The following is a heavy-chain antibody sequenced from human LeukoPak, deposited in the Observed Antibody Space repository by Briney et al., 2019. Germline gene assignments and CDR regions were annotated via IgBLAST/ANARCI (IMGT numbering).Heavy chain of an antibody. CDR1: GFTVSSNY. CDR2: IYSGGST. V-gene: IGHV3-66*01. CDR3: ARVEYCSGGSCYRYFDL. Sequence: GGSLRLSCAASGFTVSSNYMSWVRQAPGKGLEWVSVIYSGGSTYYADSVKGRFTISRDNSKNTLYLQMNSLGAEDTAVYYCARVEYCSGGSCYRYFDLWGRGTLVTVSS. J-gene: IGHJ2*01. D-gene: IGHD2-15*01.